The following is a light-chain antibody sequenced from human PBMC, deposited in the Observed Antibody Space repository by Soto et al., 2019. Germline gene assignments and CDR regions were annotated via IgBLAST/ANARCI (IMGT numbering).Light chain of an antibody. Sequence: DIQMTQSPSYVSASMGDRVTITCRASQGIKNWLAWYQQKPGKAPNLLIYTGSSLQSGVPSRFSGSGSGTDFTLTINSLQPEDFATYYCQQTYTAPRTFGQGTKVDIK. CDR3: QQTYTAPRT. CDR2: TGS. J-gene: IGKJ1*01. CDR1: QGIKNW. V-gene: IGKV1-12*01.